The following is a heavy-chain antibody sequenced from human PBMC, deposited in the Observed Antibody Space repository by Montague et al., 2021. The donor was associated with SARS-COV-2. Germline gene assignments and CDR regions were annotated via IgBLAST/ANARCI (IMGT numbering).Heavy chain of an antibody. CDR3: TTDPPPAGTYYYYYYTDV. Sequence: SLRLSWAASGFTFSNAWMSWVRQAPGKGLEWVGRIKSKTDGGTTDYAAPVKGRFTISRDDSKNTLYLQMNSLKTEDTAVYYCTTDPPPAGTYYYYYYTDVWGKGTTVTVSS. CDR2: IKSKTDGGTT. CDR1: GFTFSNAW. J-gene: IGHJ6*03. V-gene: IGHV3-15*01. D-gene: IGHD1-14*01.